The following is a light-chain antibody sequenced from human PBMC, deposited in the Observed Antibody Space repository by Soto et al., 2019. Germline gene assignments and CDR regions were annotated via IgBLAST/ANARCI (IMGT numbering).Light chain of an antibody. Sequence: QSVLTQPPSVSGAPGQRVTISCTGSSSNIGAGYDVHWYQQLPGTAPKLLIYGNSNRPSGVPXXFSGSKSGTSASLAITGXXXEXEXXXXXQSYDSSLSGVVFGGGTKVTVL. CDR2: GNS. CDR1: SSNIGAGYD. CDR3: QSYDSSLSGVV. J-gene: IGLJ2*01. V-gene: IGLV1-40*01.